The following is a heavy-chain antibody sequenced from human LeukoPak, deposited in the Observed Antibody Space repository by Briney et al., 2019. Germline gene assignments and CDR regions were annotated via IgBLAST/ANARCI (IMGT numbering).Heavy chain of an antibody. D-gene: IGHD4-17*01. J-gene: IGHJ4*02. Sequence: GGSLRLSCAASGFTFDDYAMHWVRQAPGKGLEWVSGISWNSGSIGYADSVKGRFTISRDNAKNSLYLRMNSLRAEDTALYYCAKDRGMTTVTSYYFDYWGQGTLVTVSS. CDR2: ISWNSGSI. V-gene: IGHV3-9*01. CDR1: GFTFDDYA. CDR3: AKDRGMTTVTSYYFDY.